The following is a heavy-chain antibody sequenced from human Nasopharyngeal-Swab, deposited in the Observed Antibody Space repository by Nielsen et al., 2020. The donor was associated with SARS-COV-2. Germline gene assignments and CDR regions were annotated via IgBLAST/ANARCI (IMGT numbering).Heavy chain of an antibody. J-gene: IGHJ3*02. CDR2: IWYDGSNK. Sequence: GGSLRLSCAASGFTLSSYGMHWVRQAPGKGLEWVAVIWYDGSNKYYADSVKGRFTISRDNSKNTLYLQMNSLRAEDTAVYYCARESSPGITIFGVAGDAFDIWGQGTMVTVSS. CDR3: ARESSPGITIFGVAGDAFDI. CDR1: GFTLSSYG. D-gene: IGHD3-3*01. V-gene: IGHV3-33*01.